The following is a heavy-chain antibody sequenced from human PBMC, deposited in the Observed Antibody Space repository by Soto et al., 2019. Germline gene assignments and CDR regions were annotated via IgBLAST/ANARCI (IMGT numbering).Heavy chain of an antibody. J-gene: IGHJ6*02. D-gene: IGHD1-1*01. CDR2: ISYDGSNK. CDR1: GFTFSSYG. Sequence: QVQLVESGGGVVQPGRSLRLSCAASGFTFSSYGIHWVRQAPGKGLEWVAVISYDGSNKEYADSVKGRFTISRDNSKDTLDLQTNSLRAEDTAVYYCAKDRGNWNNHYGMDVWGQGTTVTVSS. V-gene: IGHV3-30*18. CDR3: AKDRGNWNNHYGMDV.